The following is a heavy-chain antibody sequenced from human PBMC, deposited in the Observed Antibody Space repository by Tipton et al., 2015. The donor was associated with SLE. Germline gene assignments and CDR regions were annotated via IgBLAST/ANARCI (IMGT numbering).Heavy chain of an antibody. J-gene: IGHJ3*01. CDR1: GVTFSSHW. CDR3: VQDMSPGGAEL. V-gene: IGHV3-74*01. Sequence: SGVTFSSHWMHWVRQAPGKGLVWVSRIYTDGSRTHYADSVRGRFTISRDNAKNTVYLQMNSLRVDDTALYYCVQDMSPGGAELWGQGTMVTVS. CDR2: IYTDGSRT. D-gene: IGHD1-26*01.